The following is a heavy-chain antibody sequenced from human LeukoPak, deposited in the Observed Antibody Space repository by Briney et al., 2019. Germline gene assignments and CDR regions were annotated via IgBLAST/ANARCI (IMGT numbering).Heavy chain of an antibody. Sequence: SETLSLTCTVSDDSISSYYWSWIRQPPGNGLEWIGYISYSGSTKYNPSLKSRVTISVDTSKKQFSLKLSSVTAADTAVYYCARRNSYGSGRHFDFWGQGTMVTVSS. D-gene: IGHD3-10*01. CDR1: DDSISSYY. V-gene: IGHV4-59*01. J-gene: IGHJ4*02. CDR3: ARRNSYGSGRHFDF. CDR2: ISYSGST.